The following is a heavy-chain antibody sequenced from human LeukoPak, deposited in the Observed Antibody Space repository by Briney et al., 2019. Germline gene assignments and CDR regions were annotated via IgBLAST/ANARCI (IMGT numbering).Heavy chain of an antibody. V-gene: IGHV3-73*01. J-gene: IGHJ4*02. D-gene: IGHD3-10*01. Sequence: GGSLRLSCATSGFTFSGSAMDRVRQASGKVLEMDGRIRSKANSYATAYAASVKGRSTISRDDSKNTAYLQMNSLKTEDTAVYYCTRLTGSGSYNWGQGTLVTVSS. CDR2: IRSKANSYAT. CDR1: GFTFSGSA. CDR3: TRLTGSGSYN.